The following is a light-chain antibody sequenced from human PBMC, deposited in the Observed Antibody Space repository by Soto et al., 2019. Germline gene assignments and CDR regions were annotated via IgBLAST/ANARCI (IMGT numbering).Light chain of an antibody. Sequence: QSVLTQPASVSGSPGQSITISCTGTSSDDGGYNYVSWYQQHPGKAPKLMIYDVSNRPSGVSNRFSGSKSGNTASLTISGLQAEDEAEYYCSSYTSSSTLVFGSGTKVTVL. CDR3: SSYTSSSTLV. CDR2: DVS. J-gene: IGLJ1*01. V-gene: IGLV2-14*01. CDR1: SSDDGGYNY.